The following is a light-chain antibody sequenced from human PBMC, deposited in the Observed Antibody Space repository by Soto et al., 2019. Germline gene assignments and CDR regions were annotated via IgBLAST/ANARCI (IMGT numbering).Light chain of an antibody. J-gene: IGKJ4*01. CDR1: QSVLFSPNNKNY. V-gene: IGKV4-1*01. CDR3: QQYYDAPLT. CDR2: WAS. Sequence: DIEMTQSPDSLAVSLGERATINCKSSQSVLFSPNNKNYLAWYQQKPGQTPNLLIYWASTRESGVPDRFSGSGSGTDFTLTISSLQAEDVAVYYCQQYYDAPLTFGGGTKVETK.